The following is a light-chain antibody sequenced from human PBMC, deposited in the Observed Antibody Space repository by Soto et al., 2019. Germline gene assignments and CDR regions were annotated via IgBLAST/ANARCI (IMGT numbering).Light chain of an antibody. Sequence: QSALTQPASVSGSPGQSITISCTGTSSDVGGYNYVSWYQQHPGKAPKLMISEVSNRPSGVSNRFSGSKSGNTASLTISGLQAEDEADYYCSSYTSSNSPLYVFGTGTKLTVL. CDR3: SSYTSSNSPLYV. CDR1: SSDVGGYNY. J-gene: IGLJ1*01. CDR2: EVS. V-gene: IGLV2-14*01.